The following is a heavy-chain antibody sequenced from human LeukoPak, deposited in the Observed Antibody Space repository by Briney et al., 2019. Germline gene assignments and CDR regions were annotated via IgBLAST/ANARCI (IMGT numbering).Heavy chain of an antibody. D-gene: IGHD5-12*01. J-gene: IGHJ3*02. V-gene: IGHV1-2*02. Sequence: ASVKVSCKASGGTFSSYAISWVRQAPGQGLEWMGWINPNSGGTNYAQKFQGRVTMTRDTSISTAYMELGRLRSDDTAVYYCARFVEVANDAFDIWGQGTMVTVSS. CDR2: INPNSGGT. CDR1: GGTFSSYA. CDR3: ARFVEVANDAFDI.